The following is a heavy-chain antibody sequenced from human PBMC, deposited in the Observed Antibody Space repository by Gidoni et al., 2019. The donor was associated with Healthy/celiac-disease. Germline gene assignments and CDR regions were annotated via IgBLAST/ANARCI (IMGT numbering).Heavy chain of an antibody. CDR3: AKGSRFWGYCSGGSCYYFDY. V-gene: IGHV3-9*01. CDR2: IRWNSGSI. D-gene: IGHD2-15*01. Sequence: EVQLVESGGGLVQPGRSLRLSCAASGFTFDDYAMHWVRQAPGKGLEWVSGIRWNSGSIGYADSVKGRFTISRDNAKNSLYLQMNSLRAEDTALYYCAKGSRFWGYCSGGSCYYFDYWGQGTLVTVSS. J-gene: IGHJ4*02. CDR1: GFTFDDYA.